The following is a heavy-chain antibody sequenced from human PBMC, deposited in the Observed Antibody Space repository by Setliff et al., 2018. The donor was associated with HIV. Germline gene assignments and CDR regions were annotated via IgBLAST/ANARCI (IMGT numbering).Heavy chain of an antibody. CDR1: GYSISGDYY. Sequence: PSGTLCLTCFVSGYSISGDYYWGWIRQPPGKGLEGIGGIYHSGSTYYNPSLKSRVTISVDTSKNSVYLQMNSLTSEDTPIYYSASAFTTNYFHFNYWGQGTLVTVSS. CDR3: ASAFTTNYFHFNY. CDR2: IYHSGST. J-gene: IGHJ4*02. V-gene: IGHV4-38-2*01. D-gene: IGHD3-3*02.